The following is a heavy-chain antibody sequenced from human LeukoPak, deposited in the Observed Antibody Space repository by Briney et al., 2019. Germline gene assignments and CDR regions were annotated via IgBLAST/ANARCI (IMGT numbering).Heavy chain of an antibody. CDR1: GGSISSYY. D-gene: IGHD3-10*01. CDR3: ATTYYYGSGTYSLDY. V-gene: IGHV4-59*01. Sequence: SETLSLTCTVSGGSISSYYWSWIRQPPGKGLEWIGYIHYSGSTKYNPSLKSRVTISEDTSKNQFSLKLSSVTAADTAVYYCATTYYYGSGTYSLDYWGQGTLVTVSS. CDR2: IHYSGST. J-gene: IGHJ4*02.